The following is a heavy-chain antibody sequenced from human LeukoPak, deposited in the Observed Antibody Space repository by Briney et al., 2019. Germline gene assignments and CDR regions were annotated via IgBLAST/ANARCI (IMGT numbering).Heavy chain of an antibody. CDR2: TSNSGGSA. CDR3: AKDRSSTWYYFDY. V-gene: IGHV3-23*01. Sequence: PGGSLRLSYAASGFTFSSYSMNWVRQAPGKGLEWVSGTSNSGGSAYYADSVKGRFTISRDNSKNTLYLQMNSLRAEDTAIYYCAKDRSSTWYYFDYWGQGTLVTVSS. D-gene: IGHD6-13*01. CDR1: GFTFSSYS. J-gene: IGHJ4*02.